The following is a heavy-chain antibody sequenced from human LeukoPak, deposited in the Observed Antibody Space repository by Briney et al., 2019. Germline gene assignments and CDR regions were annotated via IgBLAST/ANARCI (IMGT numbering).Heavy chain of an antibody. CDR3: AGRAVLAALGY. D-gene: IGHD3-3*02. CDR2: INHSGST. V-gene: IGHV4-34*01. CDR1: GGSFRGSY. J-gene: IGHJ4*02. Sequence: SETLSLTCAVYGGSFRGSYWSWIRQPPGKGLEWIGEINHSGSTNLNPSLKSRVTMSVDTSKTQFSLKLTSVTAADTAVYYCAGRAVLAALGYWGQGDLVTVSS.